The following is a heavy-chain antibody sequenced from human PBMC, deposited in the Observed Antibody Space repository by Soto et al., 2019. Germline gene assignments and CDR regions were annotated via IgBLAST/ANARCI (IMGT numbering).Heavy chain of an antibody. CDR2: IKQDGSEK. J-gene: IGHJ4*02. CDR3: ARARPYYDFWSGYFDY. D-gene: IGHD3-3*01. V-gene: IGHV3-7*01. Sequence: GGSLRLSCAASGFTFSSYWMSWVRQAPGKGLEWVANIKQDGSEKYYVDSVKGRFTISRDNAKNSLYLQMNSLRAEDTAVYYCARARPYYDFWSGYFDYWGQGTLVTVSS. CDR1: GFTFSSYW.